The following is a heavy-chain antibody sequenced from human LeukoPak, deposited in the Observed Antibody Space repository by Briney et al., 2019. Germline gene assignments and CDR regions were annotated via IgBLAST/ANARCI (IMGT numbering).Heavy chain of an antibody. J-gene: IGHJ6*02. D-gene: IGHD2-2*01. V-gene: IGHV1-2*02. CDR2: INPNSGGT. CDR3: ARLDRGSTSLIYGMDV. CDR1: GYTFTGYY. Sequence: ASVKVSCKASGYTFTGYYMHWVRQAPGQGLEWMRWINPNSGGTNYAQKFQGRVTMTRDTSISTAYMELSRLRSDDTAVYYCARLDRGSTSLIYGMDVWGQGTTVTVSS.